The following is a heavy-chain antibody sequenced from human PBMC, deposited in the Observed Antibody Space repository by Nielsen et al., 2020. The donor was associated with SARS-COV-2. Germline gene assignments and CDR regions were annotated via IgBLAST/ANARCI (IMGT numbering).Heavy chain of an antibody. J-gene: IGHJ4*02. Sequence: GESLKISCAASGFTFDDYGMSWVRQAPGKGLEWVANIKQDGSEKYYVDSVKGRFTISRDNAKNSLYLQMNSLRAEDTAVYYCARVNEWLVDDYWGQGTLVTVSS. CDR2: IKQDGSEK. CDR1: GFTFDDYG. D-gene: IGHD6-19*01. V-gene: IGHV3-7*03. CDR3: ARVNEWLVDDY.